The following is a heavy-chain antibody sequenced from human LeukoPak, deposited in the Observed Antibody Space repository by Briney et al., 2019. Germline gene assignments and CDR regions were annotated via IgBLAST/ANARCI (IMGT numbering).Heavy chain of an antibody. D-gene: IGHD3-10*01. CDR1: GDSINSSVYY. V-gene: IGHV4-39*01. CDR2: LYYNGYT. J-gene: IGHJ5*02. CDR3: ARQGGDTMVRGVIKDWFDP. Sequence: PSETLSLTCTVTGDSINSSVYYWAWIRQPPGKGLVWLGSLYYNGYTYYNPSLKSRVTMSVDTSKNHFSLKLNSVTAADTAVYYCARQGGDTMVRGVIKDWFDPWGQGTLVTVSS.